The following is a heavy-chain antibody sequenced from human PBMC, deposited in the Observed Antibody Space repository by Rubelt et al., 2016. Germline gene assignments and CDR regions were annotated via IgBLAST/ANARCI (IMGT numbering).Heavy chain of an antibody. CDR2: IYLNDDK. CDR1: GFSLSTSGVG. V-gene: IGHV2-5*01. CDR3: AHTVLGYDFWSGYDE. J-gene: IGHJ4*02. Sequence: QITLKESGPTLVKPTQTLPLTCTFSGFSLSTSGVGVGWIRQPPGKALEWLALIYLNDDKRYSPSLRSRLTITKDTSKNQVVLTMTNMDPVDTATYYCAHTVLGYDFWSGYDEWGQGTLVTVSS. D-gene: IGHD3-3*01.